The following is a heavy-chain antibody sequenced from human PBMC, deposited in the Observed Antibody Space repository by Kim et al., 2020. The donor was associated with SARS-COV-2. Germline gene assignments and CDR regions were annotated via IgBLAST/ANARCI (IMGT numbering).Heavy chain of an antibody. CDR3: ARGERGRGCGYSDY. Sequence: ASVKVSCKASGYTFTSYYINWVRQATGQGLEWMGWMNPNSGNTGYPQKFQGRVTMTRDTSITTAYMELSSLRSEDTAVYYCARGERGRGCGYSDYWGQGTLVTVSS. D-gene: IGHD3-22*01. CDR1: GYTFTSYY. J-gene: IGHJ4*02. CDR2: MNPNSGNT. V-gene: IGHV1-8*01.